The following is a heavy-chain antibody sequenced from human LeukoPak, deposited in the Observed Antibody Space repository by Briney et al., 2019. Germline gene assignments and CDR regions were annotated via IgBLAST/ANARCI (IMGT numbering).Heavy chain of an antibody. CDR3: ARRGIATRTSLFDY. J-gene: IGHJ4*02. CDR1: GGSISSSSYY. Sequence: SETLSLTCTVSGGSISSSSYYWGWIHQPPGKGLEWIGSIYYSGSTYYNPSLKSRVTISVDTSKNQFSLKLSSVTAADTAVYYCARRGIATRTSLFDYWGQGTLVTVSS. V-gene: IGHV4-39*01. D-gene: IGHD6-6*01. CDR2: IYYSGST.